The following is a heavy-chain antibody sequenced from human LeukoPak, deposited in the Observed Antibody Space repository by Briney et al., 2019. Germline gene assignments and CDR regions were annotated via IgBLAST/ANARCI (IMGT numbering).Heavy chain of an antibody. J-gene: IGHJ4*02. Sequence: GSLRLSCAASGFTFRSYDMSWIRQSPGKGLEWIGEITYDGRTKYNPSLRSRVSISVDTSKIQFSLNLTSVTAADTAIYYCARGLASGYPPIPFDYWGQGTQVTVSS. CDR1: GFTFRSYD. D-gene: IGHD3-3*01. CDR2: ITYDGRT. V-gene: IGHV4-34*01. CDR3: ARGLASGYPPIPFDY.